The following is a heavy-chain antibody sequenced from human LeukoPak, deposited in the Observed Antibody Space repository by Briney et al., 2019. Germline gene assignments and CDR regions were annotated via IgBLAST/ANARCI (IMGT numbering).Heavy chain of an antibody. D-gene: IGHD1-1*01. V-gene: IGHV1-18*01. CDR3: ARDNPKQLERHLGVYYYYYGMDV. CDR2: ISAYNGNT. CDR1: GYTFTSYG. Sequence: GASVKVSCKASGYTFTSYGISWVRQAPGQGLEWMGWISAYNGNTNYAQKLQGRVTMTTDTSTSTAYMELRSLRSDDTAVYYCARDNPKQLERHLGVYYYYYGMDVWGQGTTVTVSS. J-gene: IGHJ6*02.